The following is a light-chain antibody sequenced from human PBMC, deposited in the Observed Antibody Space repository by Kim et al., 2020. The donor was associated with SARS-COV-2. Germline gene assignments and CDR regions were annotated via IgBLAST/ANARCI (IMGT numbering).Light chain of an antibody. V-gene: IGKV1-5*03. Sequence: DIQMTQSPSTLSASIGDRVTITCRASQNINNYLAWYQHKPGKAPKLLIYQASYLQGGVPSRFSGSGSGTEFTLTISSLQPDDFATYFCHQYDGYPLTFGGGTKVDIK. J-gene: IGKJ4*01. CDR1: QNINNY. CDR3: HQYDGYPLT. CDR2: QAS.